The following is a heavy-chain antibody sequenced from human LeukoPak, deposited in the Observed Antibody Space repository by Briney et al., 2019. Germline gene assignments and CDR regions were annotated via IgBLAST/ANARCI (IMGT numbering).Heavy chain of an antibody. CDR1: GFTFGTFS. CDR3: AREGGFCFGETCRYFDY. J-gene: IGHJ4*02. CDR2: INSNSYI. Sequence: GGSLRLSCAASGFTFGTFSMNWVRQAPGKGLEWVASINSNSYIYCADSVKGRFTISRDNAKNSLYLQLNSLGAEDTAVYYCAREGGFCFGETCRYFDYWGQGTLVTVSS. V-gene: IGHV3-21*01. D-gene: IGHD2-15*01.